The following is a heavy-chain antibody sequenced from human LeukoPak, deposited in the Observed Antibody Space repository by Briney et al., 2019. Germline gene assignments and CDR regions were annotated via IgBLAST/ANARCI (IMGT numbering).Heavy chain of an antibody. CDR2: ISYDGSNK. Sequence: PGGSLRLSCAASGFTFSSYGMHWVRQAPGKGLEWVAVISYDGSNKYYADSVKGRFTISRDNSKNTLHLQMNSLRAEDTAVYYCANWNYGYYFDYWGQGTLVTVSS. V-gene: IGHV3-30*18. D-gene: IGHD1-7*01. CDR1: GFTFSSYG. J-gene: IGHJ4*02. CDR3: ANWNYGYYFDY.